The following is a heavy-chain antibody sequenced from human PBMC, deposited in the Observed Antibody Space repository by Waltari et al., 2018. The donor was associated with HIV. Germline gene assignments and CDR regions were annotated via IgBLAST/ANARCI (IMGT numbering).Heavy chain of an antibody. J-gene: IGHJ5*02. CDR1: GGSMTRYY. V-gene: IGHV4-4*07. CDR3: ARGDYDDYGGRNWFDP. CDR2: ISTRGTT. D-gene: IGHD4-17*01. Sequence: VQLQESGPGLVKPSETLSLTCTVSGGSMTRYYWTWIRPPAGKGLEWIGRISTRGTTYYNPSLRSRVILSVDTSKTQFNLNLYSVTAADAAVYYCARGDYDDYGGRNWFDPWGQGTLVTVSS.